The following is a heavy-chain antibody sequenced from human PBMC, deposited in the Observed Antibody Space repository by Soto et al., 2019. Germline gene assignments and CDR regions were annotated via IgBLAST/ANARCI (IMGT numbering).Heavy chain of an antibody. Sequence: QIQLVQSGAEVKKPGSSVKVSCKASEGTLTTYAISWVRQAPGQGLEWMGGIIPFFGTTYYAQNFQGRLTITADESTNTFYMELSGLRSDDTAVYYCALESRRDFWGGNFDYWGQGTLFTVSS. J-gene: IGHJ4*02. CDR3: ALESRRDFWGGNFDY. V-gene: IGHV1-69*01. D-gene: IGHD3-3*01. CDR2: IIPFFGTT. CDR1: EGTLTTYA.